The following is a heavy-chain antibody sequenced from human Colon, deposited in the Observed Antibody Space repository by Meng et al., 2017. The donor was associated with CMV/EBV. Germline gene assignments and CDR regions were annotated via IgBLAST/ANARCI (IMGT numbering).Heavy chain of an antibody. CDR3: AKGGAVLILNWLDP. Sequence: GESLKISCVASGFSFSDYGMNWVRQAPGKGPEWVSSISSRSTYIKYADSVKGRFTIYRDNSKNTLYLQMNSLRAEDTAVYYCAKGGAVLILNWLDPWGQGTLVTVSS. V-gene: IGHV3-21*04. D-gene: IGHD2-21*01. CDR1: GFSFSDYG. J-gene: IGHJ5*02. CDR2: ISSRSTYI.